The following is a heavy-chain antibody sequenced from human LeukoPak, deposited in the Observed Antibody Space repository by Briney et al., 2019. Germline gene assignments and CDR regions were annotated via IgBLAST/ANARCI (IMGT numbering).Heavy chain of an antibody. CDR1: GFSFSGYW. V-gene: IGHV3-7*03. CDR3: ARERHYYDSSGYDYGGFFDY. CDR2: IKQDGSVK. J-gene: IGHJ4*02. D-gene: IGHD3-22*01. Sequence: GGSLRLSCAASGFSFSGYWMSWVRQTPGKGLEWVANIKQDGSVKNSVDSMKGRFTISRDNTKNSLYLEMNSLKAEDTAVYYCARERHYYDSSGYDYGGFFDYWGQGTLVTVSS.